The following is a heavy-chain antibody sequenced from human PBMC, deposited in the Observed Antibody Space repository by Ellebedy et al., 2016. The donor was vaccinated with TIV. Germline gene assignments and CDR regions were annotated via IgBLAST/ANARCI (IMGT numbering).Heavy chain of an antibody. CDR1: GYTLTELS. J-gene: IGHJ3*02. CDR2: IIPILGGA. D-gene: IGHD4-17*01. V-gene: IGHV1-69*04. Sequence: AASVKVSCKVSGYTLTELSMHWVRQAPGQGLEWMGRIIPILGGANYAQKFQGRVTITADKSTSTAYMELSSLRSDDTAVYYCARVALGDYGDPQVSRRLYAFDIWGQGTMVTVSS. CDR3: ARVALGDYGDPQVSRRLYAFDI.